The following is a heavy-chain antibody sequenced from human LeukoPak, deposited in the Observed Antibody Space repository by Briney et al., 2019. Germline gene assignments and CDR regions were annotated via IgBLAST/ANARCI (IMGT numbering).Heavy chain of an antibody. D-gene: IGHD3-22*01. CDR2: INPNSGGT. Sequence: ASVKVSCKASGYTFTGYYMHWVRQAPGQGLEWMGRINPNSGGTNYAQKYQGRGTITRDTSITTAYMELSRLRSDDTAVYYCARPLLPTTYYYDDSSGSGDAFDLWGQGTMVTVSS. CDR3: ARPLLPTTYYYDDSSGSGDAFDL. J-gene: IGHJ3*01. V-gene: IGHV1-2*06. CDR1: GYTFTGYY.